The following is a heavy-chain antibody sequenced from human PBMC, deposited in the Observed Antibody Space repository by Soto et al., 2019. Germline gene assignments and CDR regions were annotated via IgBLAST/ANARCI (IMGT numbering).Heavy chain of an antibody. CDR2: INHSGST. J-gene: IGHJ5*02. CDR3: ARGSAIGVGFDP. Sequence: QVQLQQWGAGLLKPSETLSLTCAVYGGSFSGYYWSWIRQPPGKGLEWIGEINHSGSTNYNPSLKSRFTISVNTSKNQFSLKLSSVTAADTAVYYCARGSAIGVGFDPWGQGTLVTVSS. CDR1: GGSFSGYY. D-gene: IGHD2-21*01. V-gene: IGHV4-34*01.